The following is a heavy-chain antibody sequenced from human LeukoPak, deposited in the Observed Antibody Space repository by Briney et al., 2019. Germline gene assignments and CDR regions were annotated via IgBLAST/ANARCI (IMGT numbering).Heavy chain of an antibody. CDR1: GFSVSGHY. CDR2: IYADGGR. V-gene: IGHV3-53*01. CDR3: AKKSPDY. J-gene: IGHJ4*02. Sequence: PGGSLRLSCAASGFSVSGHYMNWVRQAPGKGLEWVSVIYADGGRYYADSVRGRFTISRDNSKNTLYLQMNSLRAEDTAVYYCAKKSPDYWGQGTLVTVSS.